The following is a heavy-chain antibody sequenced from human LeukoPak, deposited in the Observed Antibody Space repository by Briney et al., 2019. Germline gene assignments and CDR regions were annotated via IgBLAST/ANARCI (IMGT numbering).Heavy chain of an antibody. V-gene: IGHV1-69*01. CDR1: GGPFSSYA. J-gene: IGHJ4*02. D-gene: IGHD3-3*01. Sequence: SVRVSCKASGGPFSSYAISWVRQAPGQGLEWMGGIIPIFGTANYAQKFQGRVTITADESTSTAYMELSSLRSEDTAVYYCARDPEAQYYDFWSGYFDYWGQGTLVTVSS. CDR3: ARDPEAQYYDFWSGYFDY. CDR2: IIPIFGTA.